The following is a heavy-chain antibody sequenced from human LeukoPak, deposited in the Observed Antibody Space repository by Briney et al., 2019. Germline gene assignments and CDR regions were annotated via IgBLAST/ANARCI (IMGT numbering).Heavy chain of an antibody. CDR2: ISYDDGTNK. CDR1: GFTFSTYP. CDR3: ARLNLGYGYFLEATKHDY. D-gene: IGHD5-18*01. J-gene: IGHJ4*02. V-gene: IGHV3-30-3*01. Sequence: GRSLRLSCAASGFTFSTYPMHWVRQAPGKGLEWVAVISYDDGTNKYYGDSVNGRFTNSRDNSKNTLYLQMNSLRAEDTAVYYCARLNLGYGYFLEATKHDYWGQGTLVTGSS.